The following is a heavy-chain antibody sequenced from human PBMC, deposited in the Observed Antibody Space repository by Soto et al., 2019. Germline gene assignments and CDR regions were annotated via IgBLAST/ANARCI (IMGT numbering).Heavy chain of an antibody. CDR3: ARDYYDSSGYYRNSIYYFDY. Sequence: GGSLRLSCAASGFTFSSYWMHWVRQAPGKGLVWVSRINSDGSSTSYADSVKGRFTISRDNAKNTLYLQMNSLRAEDTAVYYCARDYYDSSGYYRNSIYYFDYWGQGTLVTVSS. V-gene: IGHV3-74*01. CDR1: GFTFSSYW. D-gene: IGHD3-22*01. J-gene: IGHJ4*02. CDR2: INSDGSST.